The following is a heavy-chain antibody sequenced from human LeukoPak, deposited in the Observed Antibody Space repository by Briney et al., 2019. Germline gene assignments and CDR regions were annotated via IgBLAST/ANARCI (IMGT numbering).Heavy chain of an antibody. CDR3: ARAGSGYSFDY. CDR1: GTSISTYY. V-gene: IGHV4-59*08. J-gene: IGHJ4*02. Sequence: SETLSLTCTVSGTSISTYYWSWIRQPPGKGLEWVGYLYYSGSTSYNPSLKSRVTISVDTSKNQFSLRLRSVTAADTAVYYCARAGSGYSFDYWGQGTLVTVSS. D-gene: IGHD3-10*01. CDR2: LYYSGST.